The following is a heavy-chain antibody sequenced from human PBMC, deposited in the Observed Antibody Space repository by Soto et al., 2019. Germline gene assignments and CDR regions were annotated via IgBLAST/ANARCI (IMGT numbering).Heavy chain of an antibody. J-gene: IGHJ6*02. CDR3: ATWYGNHYFGLDV. CDR2: INPRGLTK. CDR1: GYSFDAYI. Sequence: VQLVESGGALVQPGGSLRLSCAASGYSFDAYIMNWVRQAPGKGLEWVSSINPRGLTKFYADSVRGRFTISRDDASSSLFQQMNNLRAEDTAVYYCATWYGNHYFGLDVWGQGTTVTVSS. D-gene: IGHD6-13*01. V-gene: IGHV3-48*01.